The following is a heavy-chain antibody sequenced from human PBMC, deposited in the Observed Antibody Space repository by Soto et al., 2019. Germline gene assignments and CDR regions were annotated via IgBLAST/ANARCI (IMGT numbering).Heavy chain of an antibody. J-gene: IGHJ4*02. CDR3: ARGRFIYDSSEGLTYYFDY. Sequence: SETLSLTCAVYGGSFSGYYWSWIRQPPGKGLEWIGEINHSGSTNYNPSLKSRVTISVDTSKNQFSLKLSSVTAADTAVYYCARGRFIYDSSEGLTYYFDYWGQGTLVTVSS. CDR2: INHSGST. V-gene: IGHV4-34*01. CDR1: GGSFSGYY. D-gene: IGHD3-22*01.